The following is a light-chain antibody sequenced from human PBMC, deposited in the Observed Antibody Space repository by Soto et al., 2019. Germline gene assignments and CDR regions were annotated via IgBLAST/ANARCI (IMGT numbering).Light chain of an antibody. CDR3: QQYNNWPQT. CDR1: QSVSSN. CDR2: GAS. V-gene: IGKV3-15*01. Sequence: DIVMTQSPATLSVSPGERATLSCRASQSVSSNFAWYQQKPGQAPRLLIYGASTRATGIPARFSGSGSGAEVTLTIRSLQSEDFAVYYCQQYNNWPQTFGQGTKVEIK. J-gene: IGKJ1*01.